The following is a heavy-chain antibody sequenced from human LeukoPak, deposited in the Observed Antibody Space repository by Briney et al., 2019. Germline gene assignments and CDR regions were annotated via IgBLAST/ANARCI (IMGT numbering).Heavy chain of an antibody. V-gene: IGHV3-23*01. D-gene: IGHD3-22*01. J-gene: IGHJ6*02. Sequence: GGSLRLSCAGSGFTFSNYAMNWVRQAPGKGLEWVSGISDSGGRTNYADSVKGRFTISRDNSKNTLYLQMNSLRAEDTAVYYCARAQYYDSTTAGGMDVWGQGTTVIVSS. CDR2: ISDSGGRT. CDR3: ARAQYYDSTTAGGMDV. CDR1: GFTFSNYA.